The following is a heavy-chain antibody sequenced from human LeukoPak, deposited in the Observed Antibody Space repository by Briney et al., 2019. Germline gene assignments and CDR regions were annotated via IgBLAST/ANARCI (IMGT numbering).Heavy chain of an antibody. D-gene: IGHD3-3*01. Sequence: SSETLSLTCAVYGASFSGYYWTWIRQSPEKGLEWIGEINHSGSTKFNPSFKSRVTMSVDASKNQFSLEMTSVTAADTAVYYCARGRQFLRFFDFWGQGTLVTVSS. V-gene: IGHV4-34*01. CDR3: ARGRQFLRFFDF. J-gene: IGHJ4*02. CDR1: GASFSGYY. CDR2: INHSGST.